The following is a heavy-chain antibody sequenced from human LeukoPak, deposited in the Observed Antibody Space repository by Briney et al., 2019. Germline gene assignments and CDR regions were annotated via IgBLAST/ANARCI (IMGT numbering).Heavy chain of an antibody. V-gene: IGHV3-30*04. Sequence: PGRSLRLSCAASGFTFSNYAMHWVRQAPGKGLEWVAIISYDGTKQFYADSVKGRFTISRDDSGNTLYLQMNSLRPEDTAVYYCTRDANDFSPRYYFDYWGQGTLVTVSS. CDR2: ISYDGTKQ. J-gene: IGHJ4*02. CDR1: GFTFSNYA. D-gene: IGHD3-3*01. CDR3: TRDANDFSPRYYFDY.